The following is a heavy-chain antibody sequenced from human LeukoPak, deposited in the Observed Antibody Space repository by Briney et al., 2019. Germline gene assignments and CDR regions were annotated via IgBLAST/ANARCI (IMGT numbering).Heavy chain of an antibody. J-gene: IGHJ4*02. CDR1: GYSFTSYW. Sequence: GESLKIFCKGSGYSFTSYWIGWVRQMPENGLEWMGIIYPGDSATRYSPSFQGQVTISADKTISTAYLQWSSLKASDTAMYYCARQGQLIDYWGQGTLVTVSS. CDR2: IYPGDSAT. CDR3: ARQGQLIDY. V-gene: IGHV5-51*01.